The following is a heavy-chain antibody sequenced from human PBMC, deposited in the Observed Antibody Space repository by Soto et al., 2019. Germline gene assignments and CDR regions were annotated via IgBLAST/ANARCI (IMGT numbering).Heavy chain of an antibody. CDR2: ISGSGGST. D-gene: IGHD6-13*01. Sequence: EVQLLESGGGLVQPGGSLRLSCAASGFTFSTYAMSWVRQAPGKGLEWVSAISGSGGSTYYADSVKGRFTISRDSSKNTLYLQMNSLRAEDTAVYYCAKDRAAAAPAGNNWFDPWGQGTLVTVSS. CDR3: AKDRAAAAPAGNNWFDP. J-gene: IGHJ5*02. CDR1: GFTFSTYA. V-gene: IGHV3-23*01.